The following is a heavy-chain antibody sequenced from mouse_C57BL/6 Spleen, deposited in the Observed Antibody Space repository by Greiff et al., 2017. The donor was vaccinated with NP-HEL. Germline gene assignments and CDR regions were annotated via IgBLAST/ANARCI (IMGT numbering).Heavy chain of an antibody. CDR3: ARGVNWDGYFDY. CDR1: GYTFTSYW. D-gene: IGHD4-1*01. V-gene: IGHV1-55*01. J-gene: IGHJ2*01. CDR2: IYPGSGST. Sequence: QVQLQQPGAELVKPGASVKMSCKASGYTFTSYWITWVKQRPGQGLEWIGDIYPGSGSTNYNEKFKSKATLTVDTSSSTAYMQLSSLTSVDSAVYYCARGVNWDGYFDYWGQGTTLTVSS.